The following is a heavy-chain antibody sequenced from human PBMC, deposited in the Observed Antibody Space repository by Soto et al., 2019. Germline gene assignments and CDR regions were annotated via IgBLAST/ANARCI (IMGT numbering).Heavy chain of an antibody. V-gene: IGHV3-21*01. J-gene: IGHJ6*02. D-gene: IGHD3-3*01. CDR3: ARYIFDFWSGYPYGMDV. CDR1: GFTFSSYS. CDR2: ISSSSSYI. Sequence: GGSLRLSCALSGFTFSSYSMNWVRQAPGKGLEWVSSISSSSSYIYYADSVKGRFTISRDNAKNSLYLQMNSLRAEGTAVYYCARYIFDFWSGYPYGMDVWGQGTTVTVSS.